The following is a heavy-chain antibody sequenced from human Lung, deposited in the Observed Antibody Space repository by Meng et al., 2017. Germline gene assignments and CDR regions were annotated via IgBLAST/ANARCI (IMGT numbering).Heavy chain of an antibody. CDR2: INHSGST. CDR3: ARGPTTMAHDFDY. D-gene: IGHD4-11*01. CDR1: GGSFSDYY. J-gene: IGHJ4*02. Sequence: HVRLREWGSGRLRPSETLSLTCVVCGGSFSDYYWSWIRQPPGKGLEWIGEINHSGSTNYNPSLESRATISVDTSQNNLSLKLSSVTAADSAVYYCARGPTTMAHDFDYWGQGTLVTVSS. V-gene: IGHV4-34*01.